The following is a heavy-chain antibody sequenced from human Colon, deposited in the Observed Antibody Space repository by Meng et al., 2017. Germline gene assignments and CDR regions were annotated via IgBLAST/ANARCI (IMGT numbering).Heavy chain of an antibody. CDR2: INPNGGAT. D-gene: IGHD2/OR15-2a*01. J-gene: IGHJ5*01. CDR1: GYTFSNYY. Sequence: QVQLVQSGAEVKKPGASVKVSCKASGYTFSNYYIPWVRQAPGQGLEWVGIINPNGGATSYAQKFRGRVTMTRDSSTSTVYMELSSLRSEDTAVYFCARCQLANRGWFDSWGQGTLVTVSS. V-gene: IGHV1-46*01. CDR3: ARCQLANRGWFDS.